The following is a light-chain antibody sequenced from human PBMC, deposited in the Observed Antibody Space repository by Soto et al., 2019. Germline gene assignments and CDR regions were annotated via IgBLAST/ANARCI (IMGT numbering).Light chain of an antibody. J-gene: IGKJ4*01. CDR3: QQYNNWPPLI. Sequence: EIVMTQSPATLSVSPGERATLSCRASQSVSSNLAWYQQKPGQAPRLLIYGASTRATGIPARFSGSGSGTESTLTISSLQSEDFAVYYCQQYNNWPPLIFGGGTKVEIK. CDR2: GAS. CDR1: QSVSSN. V-gene: IGKV3-15*01.